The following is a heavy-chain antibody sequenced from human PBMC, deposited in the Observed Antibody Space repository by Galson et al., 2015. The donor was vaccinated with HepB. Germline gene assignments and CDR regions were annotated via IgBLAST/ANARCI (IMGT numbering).Heavy chain of an antibody. D-gene: IGHD4-23*01. CDR1: GGTFSSYA. CDR3: AREGGSGYGGPKGNFDY. J-gene: IGHJ4*02. CDR2: IIPIFGTA. Sequence: SVKVSCKASGGTFSSYAISWVRQAPGQGLEWMGGIIPIFGTANYAQKFQGRVTITADESTSTAYMELSSLRSEDTAVYYCAREGGSGYGGPKGNFDYWGQGTLVTVSS. V-gene: IGHV1-69*13.